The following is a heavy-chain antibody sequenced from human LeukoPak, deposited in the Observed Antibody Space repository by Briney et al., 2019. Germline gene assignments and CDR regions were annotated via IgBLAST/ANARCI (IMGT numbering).Heavy chain of an antibody. CDR3: AKGSTFYSSSPFDY. D-gene: IGHD6-6*01. J-gene: IGHJ4*02. V-gene: IGHV3-9*01. CDR2: ISWNSGSI. Sequence: PGGSLRLSRAASGFTFDDYAMHWVRQAPGKGQEWVSGISWNSGSIGYADSVKGRFTISRDNAKNSLYLQMNSLRAEDTALYYCAKGSTFYSSSPFDYWGQGTLVTVSS. CDR1: GFTFDDYA.